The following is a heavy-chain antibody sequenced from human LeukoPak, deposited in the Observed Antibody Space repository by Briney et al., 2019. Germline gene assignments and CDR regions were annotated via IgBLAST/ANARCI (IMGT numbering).Heavy chain of an antibody. Sequence: SETLSLTCTVSGGSISSGSYYWSWIRQPAGKGLEWIGRIYSSGSTNYNPSLKSRVTISVDTSKNQFSLKLSSVTAADTAVYYCARGFPPFHRWGQGTLVTVSS. CDR3: ARGFPPFHR. V-gene: IGHV4-61*02. D-gene: IGHD2/OR15-2a*01. CDR1: GGSISSGSYY. CDR2: IYSSGST. J-gene: IGHJ4*02.